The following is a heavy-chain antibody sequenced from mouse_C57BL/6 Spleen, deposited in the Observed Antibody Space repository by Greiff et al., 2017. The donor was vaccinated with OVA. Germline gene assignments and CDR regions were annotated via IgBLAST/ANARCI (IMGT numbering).Heavy chain of an antibody. Sequence: EVKVVESGGGLVKPGGSLKLSCAASGFTFSDYGMHWVRQAPEKGLEWVAYISSGSSTIYYADTVKGRFTISRDNAKNTLFLQMTSLRSEDTAMYYCARGGTVLADWYFDVWGTGTTVTVSS. D-gene: IGHD1-1*01. J-gene: IGHJ1*03. CDR1: GFTFSDYG. V-gene: IGHV5-17*01. CDR2: ISSGSSTI. CDR3: ARGGTVLADWYFDV.